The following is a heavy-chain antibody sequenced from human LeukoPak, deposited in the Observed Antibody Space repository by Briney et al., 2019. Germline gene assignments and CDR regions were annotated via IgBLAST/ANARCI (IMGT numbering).Heavy chain of an antibody. J-gene: IGHJ4*02. CDR2: IYPGDSDI. D-gene: IGHD2-2*02. CDR1: GYRFTSYW. V-gene: IGHV5-51*01. CDR3: AIGGDSSTSCYRCFNY. Sequence: SGESLKISCKGSGYRFTSYWIGWVRQMPGKGLEWMGIIYPGDSDIRYSPSFQGQVTISADKSISTAYLQWSGLKASDTAMYYCAIGGDSSTSCYRCFNYWGQGTLVTVSS.